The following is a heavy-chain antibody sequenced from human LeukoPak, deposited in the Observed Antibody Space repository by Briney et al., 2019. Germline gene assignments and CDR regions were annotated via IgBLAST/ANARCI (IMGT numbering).Heavy chain of an antibody. V-gene: IGHV3-23*01. Sequence: GGSLRLSCAASGFTFSSYAMSWVRQAPGKGLEWVSGISGSGGSTYYADSVKGRFTISRDNSKNTLYLQMNSLRAEDTALYYCAKVSSSWYAEYFQHWGQGTLVTVSS. J-gene: IGHJ1*01. D-gene: IGHD6-13*01. CDR2: ISGSGGST. CDR3: AKVSSSWYAEYFQH. CDR1: GFTFSSYA.